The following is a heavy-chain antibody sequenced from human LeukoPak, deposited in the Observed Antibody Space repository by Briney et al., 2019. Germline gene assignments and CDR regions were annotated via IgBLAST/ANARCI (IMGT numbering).Heavy chain of an antibody. CDR2: IWYDGSNK. Sequence: GGSLRLSWAAPGFPFSSYGMHGARQAPAKGLEWVAVIWYDGSNKYYADSVKGRFTISRDNSKNTLYLQMNSLRAEDTAVYYCARDNDYAADYWGQGTLVTVSS. CDR1: GFPFSSYG. D-gene: IGHD4-17*01. J-gene: IGHJ4*02. V-gene: IGHV3-33*01. CDR3: ARDNDYAADY.